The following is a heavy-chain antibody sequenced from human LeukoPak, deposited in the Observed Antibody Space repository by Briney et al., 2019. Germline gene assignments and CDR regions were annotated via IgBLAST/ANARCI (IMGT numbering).Heavy chain of an antibody. CDR3: ARDRGLRWCPDY. D-gene: IGHD4-23*01. J-gene: IGHJ4*02. V-gene: IGHV1-18*01. CDR1: GYTFTSYG. CDR2: ISPYNGNT. Sequence: ASVKVSCKASGYTFTSYGLSWVRQARGQGLEWMGWISPYNGNTNYVQKLQGRVTMTTDTSTTTAYLELRSLRSDDTAVYYCARDRGLRWCPDYWGQGTLVTVSS.